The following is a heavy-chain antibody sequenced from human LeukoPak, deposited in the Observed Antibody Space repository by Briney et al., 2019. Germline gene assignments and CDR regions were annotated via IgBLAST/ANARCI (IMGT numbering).Heavy chain of an antibody. J-gene: IGHJ5*02. CDR1: GYTFTSYG. V-gene: IGHV1-18*01. CDR3: ARDYGSTIFGATNWFDP. D-gene: IGHD3-3*01. CDR2: ISGYKGNT. Sequence: ASVKVSCKASGYTFTSYGISWVRQAPGQGLEWMGWISGYKGNTNYAQNLQGRVTMTTDTSTRTAYMELRSLRSDDTAVYYCARDYGSTIFGATNWFDPWGQGTLVTVSS.